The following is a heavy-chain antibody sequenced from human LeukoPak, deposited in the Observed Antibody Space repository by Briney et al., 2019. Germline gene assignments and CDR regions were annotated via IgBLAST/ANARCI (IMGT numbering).Heavy chain of an antibody. CDR1: GFTFSNYA. CDR2: ISGSDGRT. CDR3: AKGRGYCTGGSCYSDY. D-gene: IGHD2-15*01. J-gene: IGHJ4*02. V-gene: IGHV3-23*01. Sequence: RGSLRLSCTASGFTFSNYAMSWVRQAPGKWLEWVASISGSDGRTYNADCVKGRFTISRDNSKNTLYLQMSSLRVEDTAIYYCAKGRGYCTGGSCYSDYWGQGTLVTVSS.